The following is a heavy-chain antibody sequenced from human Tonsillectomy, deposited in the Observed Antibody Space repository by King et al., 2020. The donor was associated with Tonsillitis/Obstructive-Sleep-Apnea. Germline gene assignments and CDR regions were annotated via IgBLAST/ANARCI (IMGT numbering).Heavy chain of an antibody. CDR2: ISAYNGNT. Sequence: QLVQSGAEVKKPGASVKVSCKASGYTFTSYGISGVRLAPGQGLECMGWISAYNGNTNHAQKHQGRVTMTTDTSTSTAYMELRSLRSDDTAVYYCARDRYDFWSGYPYGAFDIWGQGTMVTVSS. V-gene: IGHV1-18*01. CDR1: GYTFTSYG. D-gene: IGHD3-3*01. J-gene: IGHJ3*02. CDR3: ARDRYDFWSGYPYGAFDI.